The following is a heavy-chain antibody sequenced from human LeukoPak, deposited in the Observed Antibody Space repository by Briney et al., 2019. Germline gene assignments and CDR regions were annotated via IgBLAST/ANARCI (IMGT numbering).Heavy chain of an antibody. D-gene: IGHD3-16*01. CDR1: GGSISSSSYY. CDR3: ARQYFGVWGSYAPYYFDY. CDR2: IYYSGST. V-gene: IGHV4-39*01. J-gene: IGHJ4*02. Sequence: PSETLSLTCTVSGGSISSSSYYWGWIRQPPGKGLEWIGSIYYSGSTYYNPSLKSRVTISVDTSKNQFSLKLSSVTAADTAVYYCARQYFGVWGSYAPYYFDYWGQGTLVTVSS.